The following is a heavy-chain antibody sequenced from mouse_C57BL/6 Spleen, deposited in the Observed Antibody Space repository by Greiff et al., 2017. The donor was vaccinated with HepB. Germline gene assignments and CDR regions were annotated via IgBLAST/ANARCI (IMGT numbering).Heavy chain of an antibody. V-gene: IGHV1-54*01. J-gene: IGHJ2*01. CDR3: ARRWGYDAPYFDY. D-gene: IGHD2-2*01. Sequence: VQLVESGAELVRPGTSVKVSCKASGYAFTNYLIEWVKQRPGQGLEWIGVINTGSGDTNYNEKFKGKATLTADKSSSTAYMQLSSLTSEDSAVYFCARRWGYDAPYFDYWGKGTTLTVSS. CDR2: INTGSGDT. CDR1: GYAFTNYL.